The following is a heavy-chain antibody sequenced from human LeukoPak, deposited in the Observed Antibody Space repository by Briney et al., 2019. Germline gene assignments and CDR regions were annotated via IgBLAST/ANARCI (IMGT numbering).Heavy chain of an antibody. Sequence: ASVKVSCKASGYTYTSYYMHWVRQAPGQGLEWMGWINPNSGGTNYAQKFQGRVTMTRDTSISTAYMELSRLRSDDTAVYYCARELLGYYMDDWGKGATVTVAS. CDR1: GYTYTSYY. J-gene: IGHJ6*03. CDR3: ARELLGYYMDD. V-gene: IGHV1-2*02. CDR2: INPNSGGT.